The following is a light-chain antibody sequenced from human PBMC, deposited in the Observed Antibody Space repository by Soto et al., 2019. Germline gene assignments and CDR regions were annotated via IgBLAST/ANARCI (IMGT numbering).Light chain of an antibody. V-gene: IGLV2-14*03. CDR3: SSYTSSSTWL. CDR2: EVS. CDR1: SSDVGAYNY. Sequence: QSALTQPASVSGSPGQSITISCTGTSSDVGAYNYVSWYQQHPGKAPKLMIYEVSNRPSGVSNRFSGSKSANTASLTISGLQAGDEADYYRSSYTSSSTWLFGGGTKVTVL. J-gene: IGLJ3*02.